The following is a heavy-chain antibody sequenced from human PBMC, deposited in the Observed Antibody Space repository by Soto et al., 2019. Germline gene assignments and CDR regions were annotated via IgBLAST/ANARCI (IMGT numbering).Heavy chain of an antibody. CDR3: ARDSGYCSGGSCYGGRWFDP. J-gene: IGHJ5*02. D-gene: IGHD2-15*01. CDR1: GYTFTSYY. Sequence: ASVKVSCKASGYTFTSYYMHWVRQAPGQGLEWMGIINPSGGNTSYAQKFQGRVTMTRDTSTSTVYMELSSLRSEDTAVYYCARDSGYCSGGSCYGGRWFDPWAREPWSPSPQ. V-gene: IGHV1-46*01. CDR2: INPSGGNT.